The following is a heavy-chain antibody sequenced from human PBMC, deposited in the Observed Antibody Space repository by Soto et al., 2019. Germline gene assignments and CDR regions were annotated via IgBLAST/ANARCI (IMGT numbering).Heavy chain of an antibody. Sequence: QVQLQESGPGLVKPSETLSLTCTVSGGSVSSGSYYWSWIRQPPGKGLEWIGYIYYSGSTNYNPSLKSRVTISVDTSKNQFSLKLSSVTAADTAVYYWERYDSGGYGNAFDIWGQGTMVTVSS. CDR1: GGSVSSGSYY. CDR3: ERYDSGGYGNAFDI. CDR2: IYYSGST. J-gene: IGHJ3*02. D-gene: IGHD3-22*01. V-gene: IGHV4-61*01.